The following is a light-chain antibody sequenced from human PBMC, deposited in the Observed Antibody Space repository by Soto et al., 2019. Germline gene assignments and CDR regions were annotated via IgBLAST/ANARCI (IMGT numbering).Light chain of an antibody. V-gene: IGKV3-15*01. Sequence: EIVMTQSPATLSVSPGESATLSCRASQSISSNLAWYQQKPGQAPRLLIYSASTRATGIPARFSGSGSGTEFTLTISSLQSEDFAVYYCQQDNNWPPSFTFGPGTKVDIK. CDR2: SAS. J-gene: IGKJ3*01. CDR1: QSISSN. CDR3: QQDNNWPPSFT.